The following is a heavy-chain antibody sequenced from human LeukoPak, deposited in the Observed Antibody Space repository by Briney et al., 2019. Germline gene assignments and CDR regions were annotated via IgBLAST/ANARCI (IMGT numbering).Heavy chain of an antibody. Sequence: SETLSLTCTVSGGSVSSSNDYWGWIRQPPGKGLEWIGSVYYTGSTYHNPSLKSRVTMSVDTSRNQFSLKLYSVTAADTAMYYCAREDSAISDNAFDIWGQGTLVTISS. CDR2: VYYTGST. D-gene: IGHD1-26*01. CDR1: GGSVSSSNDY. CDR3: AREDSAISDNAFDI. J-gene: IGHJ3*02. V-gene: IGHV4-39*07.